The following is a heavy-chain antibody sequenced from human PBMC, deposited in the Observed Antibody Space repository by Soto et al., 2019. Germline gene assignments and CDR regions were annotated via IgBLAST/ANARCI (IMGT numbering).Heavy chain of an antibody. CDR1: GYTFTSYG. D-gene: IGHD1-26*01. Sequence: QVQLVQSGVEVKKPGASVKVSCKASGYTFTSYGISWVRQAPGQGLEWMGWTNPYNGNTNYAQKLQGRVTMTTDTSTRTAYMELRSLRSDDTAVYYWPRDPVGGNWFDPWGQGTRVTVSS. V-gene: IGHV1-18*01. CDR3: PRDPVGGNWFDP. CDR2: TNPYNGNT. J-gene: IGHJ5*02.